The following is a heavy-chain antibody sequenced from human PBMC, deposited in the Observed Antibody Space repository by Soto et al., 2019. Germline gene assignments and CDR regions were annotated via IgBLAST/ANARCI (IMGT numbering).Heavy chain of an antibody. J-gene: IGHJ3*02. V-gene: IGHV3-11*01. CDR2: LSRSGNTI. Sequence: QVQLVESGGGLVQPGGSLRLSCAASGFTFGDYEMSWIRQAAGKGPEWVSFLSRSGNTIYYADSVKGRFSISRDNAENSLHRQMKSLRVEATDTYFCARSSGGYEADAFDMWGQGTMVTVSA. CDR3: ARSSGGYEADAFDM. D-gene: IGHD6-19*01. CDR1: GFTFGDYE.